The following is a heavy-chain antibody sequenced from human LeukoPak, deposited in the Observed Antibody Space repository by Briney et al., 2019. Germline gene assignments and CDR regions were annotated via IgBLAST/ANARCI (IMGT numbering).Heavy chain of an antibody. V-gene: IGHV3-23*01. J-gene: IGHJ4*02. D-gene: IGHD3-22*01. CDR3: YYYDSSGYYSFDY. CDR2: ISGSGGST. CDR1: GFTFSSYA. Sequence: PGGSLTLSCAASGFTFSSYAMSWVRQAPGKGLEWVSAISGSGGSTYYADPVKGRFTISRNNSKNTLYLQMNSLRAEDTAVYYCYYYDSSGYYSFDYWGQGTLVTVSS.